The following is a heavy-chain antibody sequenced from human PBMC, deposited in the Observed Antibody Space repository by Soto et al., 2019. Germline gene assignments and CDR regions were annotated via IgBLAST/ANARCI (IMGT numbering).Heavy chain of an antibody. CDR3: TRGPRGWYGFDY. CDR2: INFDGSST. Sequence: EVQLVESGGGLVQPGGSLRLSCAGSGFALSSSWMHWVRQDPGKGLVWVSRINFDGSSTDYADSVRGRFTISRDNAKNTLHLEMNSLRADDTAVYHCTRGPRGWYGFDYWGQGTLVTVSS. CDR1: GFALSSSW. V-gene: IGHV3-74*01. J-gene: IGHJ4*02. D-gene: IGHD6-19*01.